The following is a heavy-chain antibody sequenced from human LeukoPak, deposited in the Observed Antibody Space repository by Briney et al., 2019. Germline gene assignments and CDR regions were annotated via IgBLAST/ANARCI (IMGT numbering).Heavy chain of an antibody. V-gene: IGHV1-46*01. CDR2: INPSGGRT. D-gene: IGHD3-22*01. J-gene: IGHJ4*02. CDR1: RYTFTSYY. CDR3: ARGGRDYYDLNLDY. Sequence: ASVKVSCKTSRYTFTSYYMHWVRQAPGQGLEWMGIINPSGGRTNYAQKFQGRVTMTRDTSTSTVYMEVSSLRSEDTAVYYCARGGRDYYDLNLDYWDQGTLVTVST.